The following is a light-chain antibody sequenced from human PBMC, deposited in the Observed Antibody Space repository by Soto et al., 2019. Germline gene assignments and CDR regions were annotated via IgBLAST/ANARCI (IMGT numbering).Light chain of an antibody. CDR2: GAS. V-gene: IGKV3-20*01. Sequence: EIVLTQSPGTLSLSPGERATLSCRASQSVSSSYLAWYQQKPGQAPRLLIYGASNRATGIPDRFSGSRSGTDFTLTIGRLEPEDFAVYYCQQYGNLPLTFGGGTKVDIK. CDR3: QQYGNLPLT. J-gene: IGKJ4*01. CDR1: QSVSSSY.